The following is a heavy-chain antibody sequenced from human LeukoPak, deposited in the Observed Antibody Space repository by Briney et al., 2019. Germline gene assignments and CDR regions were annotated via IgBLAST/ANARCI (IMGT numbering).Heavy chain of an antibody. CDR2: IYTSGTT. CDR1: GGSMSSDD. V-gene: IGHV4-4*07. CDR3: ARNTAGSFDY. J-gene: IGHJ4*02. D-gene: IGHD2-8*02. Sequence: SETLSLTCTVSGGSMSSDDWTWIRQPAGKGLEWIGRIYTSGTTNYNPSLKSRVTMSVDTSKNQFSLKVTSVTAADTAVYYCARNTAGSFDYWGQGTLVTVSS.